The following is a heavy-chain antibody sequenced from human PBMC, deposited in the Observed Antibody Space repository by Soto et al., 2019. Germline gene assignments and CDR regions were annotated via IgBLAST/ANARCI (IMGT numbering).Heavy chain of an antibody. J-gene: IGHJ4*02. CDR1: GGTFSSYA. Sequence: SVKVSCKASGGTFSSYAISWVRQAPGQGLEWMGGIIPIFGTANYAQKFQGRVTITADESTSTAYMELSSLRSEDTAVYYCEKLYCGGDCIDYWGQGTLVTVSS. V-gene: IGHV1-69*13. D-gene: IGHD2-21*02. CDR3: EKLYCGGDCIDY. CDR2: IIPIFGTA.